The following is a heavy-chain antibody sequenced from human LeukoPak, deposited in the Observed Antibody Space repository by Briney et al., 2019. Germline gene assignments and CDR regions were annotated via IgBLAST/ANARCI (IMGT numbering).Heavy chain of an antibody. V-gene: IGHV4-59*11. CDR2: IFCSGST. CDR1: GGSISSHY. Sequence: SETLSLTCTVSGGSISSHYWSWIRQPPGKGLEWIAYIFCSGSTNYNPSLRNRVTISVDTSKNQFSLKLSSVTAADTAVYYCARVSPDNYYDSSGYYYGFDYWGQGTLVTVSS. J-gene: IGHJ4*02. CDR3: ARVSPDNYYDSSGYYYGFDY. D-gene: IGHD3-22*01.